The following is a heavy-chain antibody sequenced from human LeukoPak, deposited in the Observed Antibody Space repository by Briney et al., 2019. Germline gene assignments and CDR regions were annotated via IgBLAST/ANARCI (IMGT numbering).Heavy chain of an antibody. D-gene: IGHD6-19*01. CDR2: IYYSGST. Sequence: PSETLSLTCTVSGGSISSYYWSWIRQPPGKGLEWIGYIYYSGSTNYNPSLKSRVTISVDTSKNQFSLKLSSVTAADTAVYYCARRTRSGWPYYFDYWGQGTLVTVSS. CDR1: GGSISSYY. CDR3: ARRTRSGWPYYFDY. J-gene: IGHJ4*02. V-gene: IGHV4-59*08.